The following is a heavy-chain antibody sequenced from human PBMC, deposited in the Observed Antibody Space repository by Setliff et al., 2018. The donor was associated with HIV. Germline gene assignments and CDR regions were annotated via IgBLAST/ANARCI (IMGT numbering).Heavy chain of an antibody. CDR2: IFSNDEK. CDR1: GFSLSNARMG. D-gene: IGHD6-6*01. J-gene: IGHJ5*02. V-gene: IGHV2-26*01. CDR3: ARHSITSLSWLDP. Sequence: SGPTLVNPTETLTLTCTVSGFSLSNARMGVGWIRQPPGKALEWLAHIFSNDEKYYSTSLKSRLTISKYTSKSQVVPTMTNMDPVDTATYYCARHSITSLSWLDPWGQGTLVTVSS.